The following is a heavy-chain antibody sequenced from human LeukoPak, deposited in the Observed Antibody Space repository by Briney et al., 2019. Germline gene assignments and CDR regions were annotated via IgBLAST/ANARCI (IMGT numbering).Heavy chain of an antibody. Sequence: GVSLRLSCAASGFTFSTYGMHWVRQAPGKGLEWVAFIRFDGSNVYYTDSVKERFTISRDNSKNTLYLQMDSLRGEDTAVYYCAKGRDGYGYSSFDYWGQGTLVTVSS. CDR1: GFTFSTYG. J-gene: IGHJ4*02. CDR2: IRFDGSNV. CDR3: AKGRDGYGYSSFDY. D-gene: IGHD5-18*01. V-gene: IGHV3-30*02.